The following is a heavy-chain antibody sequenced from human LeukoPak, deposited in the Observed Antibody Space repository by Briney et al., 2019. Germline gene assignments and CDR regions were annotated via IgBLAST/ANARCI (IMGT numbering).Heavy chain of an antibody. CDR1: GYTFTSSY. CDR3: AKDVSGYARTAFDY. Sequence: ASVKVSCKASGYTFTSSYMHWVRQAPGQGLEGRGIINPSGGSTSYAQKFQGRVTMTRDTSTSTVYMELSSLRSEDTAVYYCAKDVSGYARTAFDYWGQGTLVTVSS. CDR2: INPSGGST. D-gene: IGHD3-3*01. V-gene: IGHV1-46*01. J-gene: IGHJ4*02.